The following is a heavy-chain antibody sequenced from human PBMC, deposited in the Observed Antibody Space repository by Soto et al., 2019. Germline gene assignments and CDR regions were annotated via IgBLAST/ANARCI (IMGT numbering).Heavy chain of an antibody. CDR1: GGTFSSYA. Sequence: QVQLVQSGAEVKKPGSSVKVSCKASGGTFSSYAISWVRQAPGRGLEWMGGIIPIFDTADYAQKFQGRVTITADESTNTAYMELSSLRSEDTAVYYCAGHSSGVPGYYYGMDVWGQGTTVTVSS. V-gene: IGHV1-69*12. D-gene: IGHD3-22*01. J-gene: IGHJ6*02. CDR2: IIPIFDTA. CDR3: AGHSSGVPGYYYGMDV.